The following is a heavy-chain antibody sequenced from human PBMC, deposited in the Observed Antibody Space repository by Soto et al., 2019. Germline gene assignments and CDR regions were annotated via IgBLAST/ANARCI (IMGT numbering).Heavy chain of an antibody. Sequence: GGSLRLSCAASGFTFSSYAMHWVRQAPGKGLEWVAVISYDGSNKYYADSVKGRFTISRDNSKNTLYLQMNSLRAEDTAVYYCARDSRFSGWYSAIDYWGQGTLVTVSS. CDR1: GFTFSSYA. CDR2: ISYDGSNK. CDR3: ARDSRFSGWYSAIDY. V-gene: IGHV3-30-3*01. J-gene: IGHJ4*02. D-gene: IGHD6-19*01.